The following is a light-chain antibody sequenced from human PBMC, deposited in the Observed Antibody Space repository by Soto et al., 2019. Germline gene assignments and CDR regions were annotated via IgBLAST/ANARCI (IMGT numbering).Light chain of an antibody. V-gene: IGLV1-47*02. J-gene: IGLJ3*02. CDR1: SSNIGSNY. CDR3: AAWDDSLSGRV. Sequence: QSVLPQPPSASGTPGQRVTISCSGSSSNIGSNYVYWYQQLPGTAPKLLIYSNNQRPSGVPDRFSGSKSGTSASLAISGLRSEDEADDYCAAWDDSLSGRVFGGGTKLTVL. CDR2: SNN.